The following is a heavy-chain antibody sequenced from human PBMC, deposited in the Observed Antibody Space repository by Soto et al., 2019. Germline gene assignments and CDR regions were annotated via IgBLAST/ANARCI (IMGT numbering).Heavy chain of an antibody. CDR2: IIPIFGTA. CDR3: ASGEEQQLASHYYCFDY. Sequence: VQLVQSGAEVKKPGSSVKVSCKASGGTFSSYAINWVRQAPGQGLEWMGGIIPIFGTANYAQKFQGRVTITADKSTSTAYMELSSLRSEDTAVYYCASGEEQQLASHYYCFDYWGQGTLVTVSS. V-gene: IGHV1-69*06. CDR1: GGTFSSYA. J-gene: IGHJ4*02. D-gene: IGHD6-13*01.